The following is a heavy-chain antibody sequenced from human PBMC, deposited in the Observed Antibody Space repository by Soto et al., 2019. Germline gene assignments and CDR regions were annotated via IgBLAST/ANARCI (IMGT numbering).Heavy chain of an antibody. CDR3: AGDLRNVGAIDI. CDR2: IKQDGSEK. Sequence: EVQLVESGGGLVQPGGSLRLSCAASGFTCSSYWMSWVRQAPGKGLEWVANIKQDGSEKYYVDSVKGRVTISRDNAKNSLYLQMNRLRADETAVYYCAGDLRNVGAIDIWGQGTMVTGSS. V-gene: IGHV3-7*05. CDR1: GFTCSSYW. D-gene: IGHD1-26*01. J-gene: IGHJ3*02.